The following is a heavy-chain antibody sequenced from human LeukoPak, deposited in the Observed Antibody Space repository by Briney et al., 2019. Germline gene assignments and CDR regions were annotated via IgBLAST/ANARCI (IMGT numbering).Heavy chain of an antibody. D-gene: IGHD2-8*01. Sequence: HPGGSLRLSCTAFGFIFDTFSMHWVRQIPGKGLEWVAVISNDESKIYYAGSVKGRFTISRDNSRSTLYLQMDSLRPDDTAVYYCARSNVPSKWWAYAMDVWGQGDHGRRLL. CDR1: GFIFDTFS. J-gene: IGHJ6*02. V-gene: IGHV3-30-3*01. CDR2: ISNDESKI. CDR3: ARSNVPSKWWAYAMDV.